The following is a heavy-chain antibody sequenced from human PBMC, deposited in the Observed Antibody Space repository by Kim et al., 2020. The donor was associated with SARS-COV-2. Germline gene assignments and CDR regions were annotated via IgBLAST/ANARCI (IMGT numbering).Heavy chain of an antibody. V-gene: IGHV3-23*01. Sequence: GGSLRLSCAASGFTFSSYAMSWVRQAPGKGLEWVSAISGSGGSTYYADSVKGRVTISRDNSKSTLYLQMNSLRAEDTAVYYCARGVIDLWGPTFDPWGQGTLVTVSS. CDR3: ARGVIDLWGPTFDP. D-gene: IGHD5-18*01. CDR2: ISGSGGST. J-gene: IGHJ5*02. CDR1: GFTFSSYA.